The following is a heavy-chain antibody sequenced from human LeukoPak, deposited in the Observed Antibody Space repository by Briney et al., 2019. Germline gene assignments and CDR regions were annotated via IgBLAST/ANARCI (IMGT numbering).Heavy chain of an antibody. CDR3: VRADSTSSFDH. V-gene: IGHV3-74*01. Sequence: PGGSVRLTCTASGFTFSTYWMHWVRQAPGRGLVWVSRINSDGSSASYADSVKGRFTISRDNAKNTLYLQMNSLRAEDTALYYCVRADSTSSFDHWGQGTLGTVSS. CDR2: INSDGSSA. CDR1: GFTFSTYW. J-gene: IGHJ4*02. D-gene: IGHD2-2*01.